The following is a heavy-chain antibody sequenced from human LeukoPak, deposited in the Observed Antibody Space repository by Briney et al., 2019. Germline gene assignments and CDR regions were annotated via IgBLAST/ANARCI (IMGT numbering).Heavy chain of an antibody. CDR1: GGSFSGYY. D-gene: IGHD4-17*01. V-gene: IGHV4-34*01. CDR2: INHSGST. CDR3: ARKATTGPTKAAFDI. Sequence: SETLSLTCAVYGGSFSGYYWSWIRQPPGKGLEWIGEINHSGSTNYNPSLKSRVTMSVDTSKNQFSLKLSSVTAVDTAVYYCARKATTGPTKAAFDIWGQGTMVTVSS. J-gene: IGHJ3*02.